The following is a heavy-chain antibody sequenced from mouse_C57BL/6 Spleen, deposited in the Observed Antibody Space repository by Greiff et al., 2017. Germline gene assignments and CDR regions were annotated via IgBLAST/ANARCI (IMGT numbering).Heavy chain of an antibody. CDR2: INPNNGGT. CDR1: GYTFTDYY. J-gene: IGHJ2*01. CDR3: ASSPYYYGSSGYFDY. D-gene: IGHD1-1*01. Sequence: EVQLQQSGPELVKPGASVKISCKASGYTFTDYYMNWVQQSHGKSLEWIGDINPNNGGTSYNQKFKGKATVTVDKSSSTAYMELRSLTSEDSAVYYCASSPYYYGSSGYFDYWGQGTTLTVSS. V-gene: IGHV1-26*01.